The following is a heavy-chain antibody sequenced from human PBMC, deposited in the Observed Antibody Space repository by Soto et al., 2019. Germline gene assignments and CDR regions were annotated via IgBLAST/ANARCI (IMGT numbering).Heavy chain of an antibody. J-gene: IGHJ6*02. CDR1: GGSISSSSYY. CDR2: IYYRGST. CDR3: AGSVGDNYGSGSYDYYYGMDV. V-gene: IGHV4-39*01. D-gene: IGHD3-10*01. Sequence: SETLSLTCTVSGGSISSSSYYWGWIRQPPGKRLEWIGSIYYRGSTYYNPSLKNRGTISVDTSKNQITLKLSSVTAADSVVFYCAGSVGDNYGSGSYDYYYGMDVWGQGTTVT.